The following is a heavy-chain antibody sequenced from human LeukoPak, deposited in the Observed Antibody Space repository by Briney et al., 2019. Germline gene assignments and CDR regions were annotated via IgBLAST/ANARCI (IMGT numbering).Heavy chain of an antibody. CDR1: GFTFSSYS. CDR3: ARDNSGEFDY. Sequence: TGGSLRLSCAASGFTFSSYSMNWVRQAPGKGLEWVSSISSSSSYIYYADSVKGRFTISRDNAKNSLYLQMNSLRAEDTAVYYCARDNSGEFDYWGQGTLVTVSS. J-gene: IGHJ4*02. D-gene: IGHD1-26*01. CDR2: ISSSSSYI. V-gene: IGHV3-21*01.